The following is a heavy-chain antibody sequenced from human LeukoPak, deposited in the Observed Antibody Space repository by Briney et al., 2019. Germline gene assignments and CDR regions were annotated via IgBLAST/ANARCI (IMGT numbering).Heavy chain of an antibody. CDR1: GGTFSSYA. D-gene: IGHD5-24*01. J-gene: IGHJ6*03. V-gene: IGHV1-69*05. CDR2: IIPIFGTA. Sequence: ASVKVSCKASGGTFSSYAISWVRQAPGQGLEWMGGIIPIFGTANYAQKFQGRVTITTDESTSTAYMELSSLRSEDTAVYYCARGLIRRDGYNYQYYYYYMDVWGKGTTLTLSS. CDR3: ARGLIRRDGYNYQYYYYYMDV.